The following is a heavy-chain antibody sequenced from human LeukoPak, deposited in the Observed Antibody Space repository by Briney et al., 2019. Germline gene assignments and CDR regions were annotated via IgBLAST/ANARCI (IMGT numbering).Heavy chain of an antibody. J-gene: IGHJ4*02. CDR2: ISTDGSSP. CDR1: GFTFGNKF. Sequence: PGGSLRPSCAASGFTFGNKFMHWVRQAPGKGLVWVSRISTDGSSPSYADSVKGRFTIPRDNAKNTLYLQMNSLRAEDTAIYYCTSPISSHYWGQGTLVTVSS. CDR3: TSPISSHY. V-gene: IGHV3-74*01.